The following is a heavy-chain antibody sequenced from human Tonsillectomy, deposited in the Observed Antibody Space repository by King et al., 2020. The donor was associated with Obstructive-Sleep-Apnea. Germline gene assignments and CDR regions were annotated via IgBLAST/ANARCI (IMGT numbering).Heavy chain of an antibody. CDR3: VRDNSSGWYHFFDY. J-gene: IGHJ4*02. V-gene: IGHV4-31*03. Sequence: VQLQESGPGLVKPSQTLSLTCTVSGGSLSSGSYYWTWIRQHPRKGLEWIGYIAHSGNSYYNPSLKSRVSISGDTSKNQFSLKLSSVTAADTAAYYCVRDNSSGWYHFFDYWGQGIVVAVSS. CDR1: GGSLSSGSYY. CDR2: IAHSGNS. D-gene: IGHD6-19*01.